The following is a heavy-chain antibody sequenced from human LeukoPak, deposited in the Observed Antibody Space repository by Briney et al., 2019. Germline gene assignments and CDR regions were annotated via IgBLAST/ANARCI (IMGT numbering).Heavy chain of an antibody. CDR3: ARRSSSGYYPPDY. D-gene: IGHD3-22*01. V-gene: IGHV4-39*07. J-gene: IGHJ4*02. CDR2: IYHSGST. CDR1: GGSISSGGYY. Sequence: PSETLTLTCTVSGGSISSGGYYWSWIRQPPGKGLEWIGSIYHSGSTYYNPSLKSRVTISVDTSKNQFSLKLSSVTAADTAVYYCARRSSSGYYPPDYWGQGTLVTVSS.